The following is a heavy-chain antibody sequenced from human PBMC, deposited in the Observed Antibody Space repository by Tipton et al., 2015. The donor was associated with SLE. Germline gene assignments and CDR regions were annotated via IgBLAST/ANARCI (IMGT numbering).Heavy chain of an antibody. CDR3: ARGYKQLSRQWLAAVYMDV. CDR1: GYSINNGFY. J-gene: IGHJ6*03. Sequence: LRLSCTVSGYSINNGFYWGWIRQPPGKGLEWIGIIYHSGTTYYNPSLKSRVTISVDTSKNQFSLRLSSVTAADTAMYYCARGYKQLSRQWLAAVYMDVWGKGTTVTVS. CDR2: IYHSGTT. V-gene: IGHV4-38-2*02. D-gene: IGHD6-19*01.